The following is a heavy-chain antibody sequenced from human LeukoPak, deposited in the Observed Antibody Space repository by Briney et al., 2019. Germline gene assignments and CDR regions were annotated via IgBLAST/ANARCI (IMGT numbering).Heavy chain of an antibody. V-gene: IGHV4-59*01. J-gene: IGHJ6*02. Sequence: PSETLSLTCTISGGSISTYYWSWIRQPAGKGLEWIVYIYYSGSTNYNPSLKSRVTISVDTSKNQFSLKLSSVTAADTAVYYCARQSGYSYGYGYYGMDVWGQGTTVTVSS. D-gene: IGHD5-18*01. CDR2: IYYSGST. CDR1: GGSISTYY. CDR3: ARQSGYSYGYGYYGMDV.